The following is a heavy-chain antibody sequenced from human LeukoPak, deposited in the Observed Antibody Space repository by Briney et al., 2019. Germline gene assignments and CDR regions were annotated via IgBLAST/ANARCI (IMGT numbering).Heavy chain of an antibody. CDR2: IYYSGST. D-gene: IGHD6-13*01. CDR1: GGSISSSSYY. J-gene: IGHJ4*01. CDR3: ARDIAAGYY. V-gene: IGHV4-39*07. Sequence: SETLSLTCTVSGGSISSSSYYWGWIRQPPGKGLEWIGSIYYSGSTYYNPSLKSRVTISVDTSKNQFSLKLSSVTAADTAVYYCARDIAAGYYWGHGTLFTVSS.